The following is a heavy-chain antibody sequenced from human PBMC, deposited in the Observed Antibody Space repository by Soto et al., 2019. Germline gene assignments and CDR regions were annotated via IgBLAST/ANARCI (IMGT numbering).Heavy chain of an antibody. CDR3: ARDLVAYYYDSSGTYDAFDI. D-gene: IGHD3-22*01. CDR2: ISAYNGNT. J-gene: IGHJ3*02. Sequence: ASVKVSCKASGYTFTSYGISCVRQAPGQGLEWMGWISAYNGNTNYAQKLQGRVTMTTDTSTSTAYMELRSLRSDDTAVYYCARDLVAYYYDSSGTYDAFDIWGQGTMVTVSS. V-gene: IGHV1-18*01. CDR1: GYTFTSYG.